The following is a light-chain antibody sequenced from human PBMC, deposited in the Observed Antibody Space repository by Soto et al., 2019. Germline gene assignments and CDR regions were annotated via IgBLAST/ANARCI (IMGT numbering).Light chain of an antibody. J-gene: IGKJ4*01. CDR3: QQYNKWPLT. V-gene: IGKV3-15*01. Sequence: EIVMTQSPATLSVSPGERATLSCRASQSISSNLAWYQQKPGQAPRLLMFRTSSRATGFPARFSGSGSGTEFNLTISSLQSEDFGVYYCQQYNKWPLTFGGGTKVDIK. CDR1: QSISSN. CDR2: RTS.